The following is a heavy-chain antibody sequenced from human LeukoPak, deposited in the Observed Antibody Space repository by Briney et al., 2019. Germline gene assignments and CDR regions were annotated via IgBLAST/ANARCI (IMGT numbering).Heavy chain of an antibody. CDR3: ARGLGSSWYLIDY. CDR2: MNPNSGNT. J-gene: IGHJ4*02. CDR1: GYTFTSYG. D-gene: IGHD6-13*01. V-gene: IGHV1-8*02. Sequence: EASVKVSCKASGYTFTSYGISWVRQAPGQGLEWMGWMNPNSGNTGYAQKFQGRVTMTRNTSISTAYMELSSLRSEDTAVYYCARGLGSSWYLIDYWGQGTLVTVSS.